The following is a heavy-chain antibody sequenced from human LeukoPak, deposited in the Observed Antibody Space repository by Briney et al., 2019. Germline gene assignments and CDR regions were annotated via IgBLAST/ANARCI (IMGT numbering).Heavy chain of an antibody. D-gene: IGHD2-2*01. Sequence: GASVKVSCKASGGTFSSYAISWVLQAPGQGLEWMGRIIPIFGTANYAQKFQGRVTITTDESTSTAYMELSSLRSEDTAVYYCARALEYQLLRPHAFDIWGQGTMVTVSS. CDR3: ARALEYQLLRPHAFDI. CDR1: GGTFSSYA. J-gene: IGHJ3*02. CDR2: IIPIFGTA. V-gene: IGHV1-69*05.